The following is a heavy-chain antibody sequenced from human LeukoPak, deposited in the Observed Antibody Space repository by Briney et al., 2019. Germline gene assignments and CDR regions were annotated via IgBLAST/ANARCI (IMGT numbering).Heavy chain of an antibody. Sequence: ASVKVSCKASGYTFTSYAMNWVRQAPGQRLEWMGWINAGNGNTKYSQKFQGRVTITRDTSASTAYMELSSLRSEDTAVYYCARVIYPSPPQYDFWSGTFDYWGQGTLVTVSS. D-gene: IGHD3-3*01. V-gene: IGHV1-3*01. CDR2: INAGNGNT. J-gene: IGHJ4*02. CDR1: GYTFTSYA. CDR3: ARVIYPSPPQYDFWSGTFDY.